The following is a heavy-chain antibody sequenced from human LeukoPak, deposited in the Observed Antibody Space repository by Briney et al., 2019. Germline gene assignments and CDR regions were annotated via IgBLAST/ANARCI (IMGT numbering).Heavy chain of an antibody. CDR2: ISAYNGNT. J-gene: IGHJ5*02. CDR1: GYTFTSYG. D-gene: IGHD2-2*01. CDR3: ARGRVGYQLPPLFDP. Sequence: ASVKVSCKASGYTFTSYGISWVRQAPGQGLEWMGWISAYNGNTNYAQKLQGRVTMTTDTSTSTAYMELRSLRSDDTAVYYCARGRVGYQLPPLFDPWGQGTLVTVSS. V-gene: IGHV1-18*01.